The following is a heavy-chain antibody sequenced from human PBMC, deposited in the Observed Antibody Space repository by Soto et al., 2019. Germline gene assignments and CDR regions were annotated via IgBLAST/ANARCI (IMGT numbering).Heavy chain of an antibody. CDR1: GAALRNYY. CDR3: ARGTRALITSFFAY. Sequence: TLSRTQSFSGAALRNYYCSGILLAPGRGLEWIGCVHESGSTDYNPSLRGRVIISLHTSKSQFSLSLRSATAADTATYYCARGTRALITSFFAYWGQGITVTGSS. D-gene: IGHD1-20*01. CDR2: VHESGST. J-gene: IGHJ4*02. V-gene: IGHV4-59*03.